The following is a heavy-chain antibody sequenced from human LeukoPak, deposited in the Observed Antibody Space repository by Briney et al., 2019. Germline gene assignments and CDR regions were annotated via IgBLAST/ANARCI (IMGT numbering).Heavy chain of an antibody. J-gene: IGHJ4*02. V-gene: IGHV4-59*11. CDR3: ARRYGSGSSGTFDY. CDR2: VYDIGST. D-gene: IGHD3-10*01. CDR1: GGSIGSHY. Sequence: TPSETLSLTCTVSGGSIGSHYWTWIRQTPGKGLEWIGYVYDIGSTKYNPSLKSRVTISVDTSKNQFSLRLSSVTAADTAVYYCARRYGSGSSGTFDYWGQGTLVTVSS.